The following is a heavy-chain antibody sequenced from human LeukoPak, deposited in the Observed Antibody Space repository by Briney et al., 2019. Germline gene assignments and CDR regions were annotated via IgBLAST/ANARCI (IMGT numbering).Heavy chain of an antibody. D-gene: IGHD5-24*01. CDR2: VSYDGSNK. V-gene: IGHV3-30*18. Sequence: GGSLRLSCAASGFTFSSYGMHWVRQAPGKGLEWVAIVSYDGSNKYYADSVKGRFTISRDNSKNTLYLQMNSLRAEDTAVYYCAKGGAGYNWNFFDYWGQGTLVTVSS. J-gene: IGHJ4*02. CDR1: GFTFSSYG. CDR3: AKGGAGYNWNFFDY.